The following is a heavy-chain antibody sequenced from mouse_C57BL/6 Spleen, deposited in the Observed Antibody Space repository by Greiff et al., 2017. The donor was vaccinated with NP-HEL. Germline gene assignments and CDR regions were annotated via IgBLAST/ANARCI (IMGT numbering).Heavy chain of an antibody. D-gene: IGHD2-5*01. CDR1: GYTFTSYW. J-gene: IGHJ3*01. V-gene: IGHV1-69*01. CDR3: ARGDYSNHGGFAY. CDR2: IDPSDSYT. Sequence: QVQLQQPGAELVMPGASVKLSCKASGYTFTSYWMHWVKQRPGQGLEWIGEIDPSDSYTNYNQKFKGKSTLTVDKSSSTAYMQLSSLTSEDSAVYYCARGDYSNHGGFAYWGQGTLVTVSA.